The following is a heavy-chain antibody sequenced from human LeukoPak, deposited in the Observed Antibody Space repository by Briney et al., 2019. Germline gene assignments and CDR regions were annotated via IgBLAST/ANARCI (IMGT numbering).Heavy chain of an antibody. V-gene: IGHV1-69*13. CDR1: GRTFSSYA. Sequence: SVKVSCKASGRTFSSYAISWVRQAPGQGLEWMGGIIPIFGTANYAQKFQGRVTITADESTSTAYMELSSLRSEATAVYYCARDLRFLEWLSQRHWFDRWGQGTLVTVSS. D-gene: IGHD3-3*01. CDR3: ARDLRFLEWLSQRHWFDR. J-gene: IGHJ5*02. CDR2: IIPIFGTA.